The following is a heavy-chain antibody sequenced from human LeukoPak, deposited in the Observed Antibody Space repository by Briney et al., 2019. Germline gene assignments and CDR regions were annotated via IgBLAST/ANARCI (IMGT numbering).Heavy chain of an antibody. CDR2: IKGDGIEK. V-gene: IGHV3-7*01. D-gene: IGHD3-10*01. Sequence: GGSLRLSCAASGFSLSRYWMNWVRQAPGKGLEWVANIKGDGIEKNYVDSVKGRFSIPRDNAMNSLYLQMDSLRAEDTAVYYCAKEGAYPIITYDSWGQGALVTVSS. J-gene: IGHJ5*01. CDR1: GFSLSRYW. CDR3: AKEGAYPIITYDS.